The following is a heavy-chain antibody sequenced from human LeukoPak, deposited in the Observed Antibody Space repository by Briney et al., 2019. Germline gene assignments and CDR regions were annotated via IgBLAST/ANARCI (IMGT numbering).Heavy chain of an antibody. CDR2: IYYSGST. V-gene: IGHV4-31*03. D-gene: IGHD2-21*02. Sequence: SETLSLTCTVSGGSISSGGYYWSWIRQHPGKGLEWIGYIYYSGSTYYNPSLKSRVTISVDTSKNQFSLKLSSATAADTAVYYCASLDDSYFDYWGQGTLVTVSS. J-gene: IGHJ4*02. CDR3: ASLDDSYFDY. CDR1: GGSISSGGYY.